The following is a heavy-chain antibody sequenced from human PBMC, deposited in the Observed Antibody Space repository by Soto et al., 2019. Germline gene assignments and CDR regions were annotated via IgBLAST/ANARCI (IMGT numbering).Heavy chain of an antibody. CDR1: GFTFEDYA. CDR2: ISWNSGYI. V-gene: IGHV3-9*01. CDR3: AKDRTYDRSGYSDY. J-gene: IGHJ4*02. Sequence: EVQLVESGGGLVQPGRSLRLSCAASGFTFEDYAMHWVRQAPGRGLEWVSGISWNSGYIVYADSVKGRFTISRDNAKNSLFLQMNSLRAEDTAFYYCAKDRTYDRSGYSDYWGQGTLVTVSS. D-gene: IGHD3-22*01.